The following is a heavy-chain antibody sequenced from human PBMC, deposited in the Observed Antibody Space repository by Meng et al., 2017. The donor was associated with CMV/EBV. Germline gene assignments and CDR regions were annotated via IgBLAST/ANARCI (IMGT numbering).Heavy chain of an antibody. CDR2: ISSSSSYI. J-gene: IGHJ4*02. D-gene: IGHD5-24*01. CDR3: ARERMGH. CDR1: GFTFSSYS. Sequence: GESLKISCAASGFTFSSYSMNWVRQAPGKGLEWVSSISSSSSYIYYADSVKGRFTISIDNAKNSLYLQMNSLRAEDTAVYYCARERMGHWGQGTLVTVSS. V-gene: IGHV3-21*01.